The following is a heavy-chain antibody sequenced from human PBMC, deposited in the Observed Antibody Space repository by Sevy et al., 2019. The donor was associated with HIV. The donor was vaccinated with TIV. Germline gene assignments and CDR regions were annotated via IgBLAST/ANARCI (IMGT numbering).Heavy chain of an antibody. Sequence: SETLSLTCTVSGGSISNYYWNWIRQPPGKGLEWIGYIYYSGGTNYNPSLRSGVTMSADTSKNQFSLKLRFVTAADTAMYYCARGNSGSYGWFDPWGQGTLVTVSS. CDR1: GGSISNYY. J-gene: IGHJ5*02. V-gene: IGHV4-59*01. CDR2: IYYSGGT. CDR3: ARGNSGSYGWFDP. D-gene: IGHD1-26*01.